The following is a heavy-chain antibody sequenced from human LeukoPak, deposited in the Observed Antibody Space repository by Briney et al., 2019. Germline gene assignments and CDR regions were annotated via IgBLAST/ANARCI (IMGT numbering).Heavy chain of an antibody. V-gene: IGHV1-8*03. CDR1: GYTFTSYD. Sequence: ASVKVSCKASGYTFTSYDINWVRQATGQGLEWMGWMNPNSGNTGYAQKFQGRVTITRNTSISTAYMELSSLRSEDTAVYYCARGRYYCSSTSCYNYFDYWGRGTLVTVSS. D-gene: IGHD2-2*02. J-gene: IGHJ4*02. CDR2: MNPNSGNT. CDR3: ARGRYYCSSTSCYNYFDY.